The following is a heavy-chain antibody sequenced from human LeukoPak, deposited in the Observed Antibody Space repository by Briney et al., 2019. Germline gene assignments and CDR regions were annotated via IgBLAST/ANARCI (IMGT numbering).Heavy chain of an antibody. V-gene: IGHV3-9*01. CDR3: AKDITGGRSSPYFDS. D-gene: IGHD6-6*01. Sequence: GGSLRLSCAASGFTFSSYWMHWVRQAPGKGLEWVSGISWNGGGMGYAVSVKGRFTISRDNAKNSLYLQMNSLRDEDTALYYCAKDITGGRSSPYFDSWGQGTLVTVSS. CDR2: ISWNGGGM. CDR1: GFTFSSYW. J-gene: IGHJ4*02.